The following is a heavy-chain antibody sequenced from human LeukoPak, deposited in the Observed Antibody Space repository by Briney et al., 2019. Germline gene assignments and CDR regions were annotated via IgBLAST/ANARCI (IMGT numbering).Heavy chain of an antibody. V-gene: IGHV4-61*01. J-gene: IGHJ4*02. Sequence: SETLSLTCTVSGGSVSSNSYYWSWTRQPPGKGLEWIGYIFYSGSTNYNPSLKSRVTISLDTSKNQFSLKLSSVTAADTAVYYCARGSPGSSGYYYGYWGQGTLVTVSS. D-gene: IGHD3-22*01. CDR2: IFYSGST. CDR3: ARGSPGSSGYYYGY. CDR1: GGSVSSNSYY.